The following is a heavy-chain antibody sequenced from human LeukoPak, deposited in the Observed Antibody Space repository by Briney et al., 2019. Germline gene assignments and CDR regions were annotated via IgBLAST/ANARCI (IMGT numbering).Heavy chain of an antibody. CDR1: GGSISSYY. D-gene: IGHD2-2*01. V-gene: IGHV4-4*07. CDR3: ARGTSRYCSSTSCYPGSFDY. CDR2: IYTSGST. Sequence: SETLSLTCTVSGGSISSYYWSWIRQPAGKGLEWIGRIYTSGSTNYNPSLKSRVTISVDTSKNQFSLKLSSVTAADTAVYYCARGTSRYCSSTSCYPGSFDYWGQGTLVTVSS. J-gene: IGHJ4*02.